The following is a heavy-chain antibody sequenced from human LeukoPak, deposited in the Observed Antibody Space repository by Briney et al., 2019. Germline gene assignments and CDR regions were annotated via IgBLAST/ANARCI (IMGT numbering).Heavy chain of an antibody. J-gene: IGHJ3*02. CDR3: VREYSSSSGRAFDI. CDR2: ISADGSST. CDR1: GFTFSSYW. D-gene: IGHD6-6*01. Sequence: GGSLRLSCAASGFTFSSYWMHWVRQAPGKGLVWVSRISADGSSTNSADSVKGRFTISRDNAKNTLYLQMSSLRAEDTAVYYCVREYSSSSGRAFDIWGQGTMVTVSP. V-gene: IGHV3-74*01.